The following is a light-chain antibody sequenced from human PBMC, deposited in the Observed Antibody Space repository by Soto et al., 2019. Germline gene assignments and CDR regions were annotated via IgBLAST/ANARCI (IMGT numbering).Light chain of an antibody. J-gene: IGLJ2*01. CDR3: QSYDSSRGV. CDR1: SSNIGAGYD. V-gene: IGLV1-40*01. CDR2: GNS. Sequence: QPVLTQPPSVSGAPGQRVTISCTGSSSNIGAGYDVHWYQQLPGTAPKLLIYGNSNRPSGVPDRFSGSKSGTSASLAITGLQAEDEADYYCQSYDSSRGVFGGGTKLTVL.